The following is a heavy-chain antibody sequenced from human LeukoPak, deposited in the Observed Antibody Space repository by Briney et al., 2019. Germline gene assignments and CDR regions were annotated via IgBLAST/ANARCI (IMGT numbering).Heavy chain of an antibody. CDR3: ARTHYDFWSGHNWFDP. J-gene: IGHJ5*02. D-gene: IGHD3-3*01. Sequence: PSETLSLTCTVSGGSISSGGYYWSRIRQHPGKGLEWIGYIYYSGSTYYNPSLKSRVTISVDTSKNQFSLKLSSVTAADTAVYYCARTHYDFWSGHNWFDPWGQGTLVTVSS. CDR2: IYYSGST. V-gene: IGHV4-31*03. CDR1: GGSISSGGYY.